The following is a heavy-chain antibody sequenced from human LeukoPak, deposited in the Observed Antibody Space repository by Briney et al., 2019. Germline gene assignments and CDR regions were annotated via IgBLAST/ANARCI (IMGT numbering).Heavy chain of an antibody. Sequence: ATVKVSCKASGYTFTSYYMHWVRQAPGQGLEWMGIINPSGGSTSYAQKFQGRVTMTRDMSTSTVYMELSSLRSEDTAVYYCAGDYYDSSGYFIWGQGTLVTVSS. J-gene: IGHJ4*02. V-gene: IGHV1-46*01. CDR2: INPSGGST. CDR1: GYTFTSYY. CDR3: AGDYYDSSGYFI. D-gene: IGHD3-22*01.